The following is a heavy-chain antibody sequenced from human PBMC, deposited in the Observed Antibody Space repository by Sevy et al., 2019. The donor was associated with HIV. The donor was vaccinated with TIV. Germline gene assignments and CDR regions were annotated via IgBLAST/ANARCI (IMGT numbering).Heavy chain of an antibody. V-gene: IGHV1-2*02. CDR3: ASPDTAVAGSSGVGYYGMDV. Sequence: ASVKVSCKASGYTFTGYYMHWVRQAPGQGLEWMGWINPNSGGTNYAQKFQGRVTMTRDTSISTAYMELGRLRSDDTAVYYCASPDTAVAGSSGVGYYGMDVWGQGTTVTVSS. CDR2: INPNSGGT. CDR1: GYTFTGYY. D-gene: IGHD6-19*01. J-gene: IGHJ6*02.